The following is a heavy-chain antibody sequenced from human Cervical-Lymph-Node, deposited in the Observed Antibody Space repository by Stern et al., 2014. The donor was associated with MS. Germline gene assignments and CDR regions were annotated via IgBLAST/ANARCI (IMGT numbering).Heavy chain of an antibody. CDR2: ILPLFGTT. CDR3: TTEHPDCIGGYCYSD. V-gene: IGHV1-69*18. J-gene: IGHJ4*02. Sequence: VQLVQSGAEVEKPGSSVKVSCRASGGTFSYYPITWVRQAPGQGLEWMGSILPLFGTTNYAQKFQDRVTLTADESTSTAYMEMRSLRFEDTAVYYCTTEHPDCIGGYCYSDWGQGTLVTVSS. D-gene: IGHD2-21*01. CDR1: GGTFSYYP.